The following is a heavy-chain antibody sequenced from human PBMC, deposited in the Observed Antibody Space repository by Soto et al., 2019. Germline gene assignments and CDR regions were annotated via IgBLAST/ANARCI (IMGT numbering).Heavy chain of an antibody. CDR2: IYPGDSDT. CDR1: GYSFTSYW. Sequence: PGESLKISCKGSGYSFTSYWIGWVRQMPGKGLEWMGIIYPGDSDTRYSPSFQGQVTISADKSISTAYLQWSSLKASDTAMYYCARQLCDSSGYYSSACYYYGMDVWGQGTTVTVSS. V-gene: IGHV5-51*01. CDR3: ARQLCDSSGYYSSACYYYGMDV. J-gene: IGHJ6*02. D-gene: IGHD3-22*01.